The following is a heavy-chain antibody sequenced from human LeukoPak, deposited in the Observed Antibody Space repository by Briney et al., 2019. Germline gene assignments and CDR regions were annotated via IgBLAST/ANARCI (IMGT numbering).Heavy chain of an antibody. CDR1: GGSVSSSSYY. CDR3: ASSTLSHNWFDP. CDR2: FHYSGST. Sequence: SETLSLTCSVSGGSVSSSSYYWGWVRQPPGKGLEWIGSFHYSGSTYYNPSLKSRVTISVDTSKNQFSLKLSSVTAADTAVYYCASSTLSHNWFDPWGQGTLVTVSS. D-gene: IGHD5/OR15-5a*01. J-gene: IGHJ5*02. V-gene: IGHV4-39*07.